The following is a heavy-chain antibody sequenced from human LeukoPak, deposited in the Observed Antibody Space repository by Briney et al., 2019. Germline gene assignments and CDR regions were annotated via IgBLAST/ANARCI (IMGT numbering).Heavy chain of an antibody. CDR1: GGTFSSYA. D-gene: IGHD4-23*01. CDR3: AREEHGGLYDF. J-gene: IGHJ4*02. Sequence: ASVKVSCKASGGTFSSYAISWVRQAPGQGLEWMGMISPNSGGTSYAQRFQDRITMASDTSTNSVYMELSSLTSEDTAVYYCAREEHGGLYDFWGQGTLVTVSS. V-gene: IGHV1-46*01. CDR2: ISPNSGGT.